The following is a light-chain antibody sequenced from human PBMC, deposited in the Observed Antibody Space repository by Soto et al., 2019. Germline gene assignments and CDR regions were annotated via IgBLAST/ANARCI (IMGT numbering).Light chain of an antibody. CDR1: QSVSGY. Sequence: DIVLTQSPATLSLPPGERATLSCRASQSVSGYLAWYQQKPGQAPRLLIYDASNRATGIPARFSGSGSGTDFTLTISSLEPEDFAVYFCQQRSNWPPMYTFGQGTRLEIK. J-gene: IGKJ2*01. CDR3: QQRSNWPPMYT. V-gene: IGKV3-11*01. CDR2: DAS.